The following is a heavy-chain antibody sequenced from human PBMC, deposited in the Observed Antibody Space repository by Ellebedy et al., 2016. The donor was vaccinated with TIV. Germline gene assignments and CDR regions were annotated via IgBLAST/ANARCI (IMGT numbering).Heavy chain of an antibody. Sequence: GESLKISCAASGFTFSSYSMNWVRQAPGKGLEWVSYISSSSSTIYYADSVKGRFTISRDNAKNSLYLQMNSLRDEDTAVYYCARVSRAEGYGSGSYLLSYFDYWGQGTLVTVSS. CDR2: ISSSSSTI. D-gene: IGHD3-10*01. CDR1: GFTFSSYS. V-gene: IGHV3-48*02. CDR3: ARVSRAEGYGSGSYLLSYFDY. J-gene: IGHJ4*02.